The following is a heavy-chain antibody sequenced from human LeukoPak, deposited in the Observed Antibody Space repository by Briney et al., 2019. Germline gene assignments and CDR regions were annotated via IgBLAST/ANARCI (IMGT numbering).Heavy chain of an antibody. D-gene: IGHD3-10*01. CDR3: ARQRITMVRGVEYYFDY. Sequence: KPSETLSLTCTVSGGSISSYYWSWIRQPPGKGLEWIGYIYYSGSTNYNPSPKSRVTISVDTSKNQFSLKLSSVTAADTAVYYCARQRITMVRGVEYYFDYWGQGTLVTVSS. J-gene: IGHJ4*02. CDR1: GGSISSYY. CDR2: IYYSGST. V-gene: IGHV4-59*08.